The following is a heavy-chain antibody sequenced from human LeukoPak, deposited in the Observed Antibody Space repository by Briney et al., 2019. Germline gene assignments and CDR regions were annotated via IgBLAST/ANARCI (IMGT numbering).Heavy chain of an antibody. CDR1: GFTFGTYE. D-gene: IGHD5-18*01. CDR2: ISSSGSPI. CDR3: ARAQGGYSYGYGDY. Sequence: GGSLRLSCAAFGFTFGTYEMIWVRQAPGKGLEWLSYISSSGSPIYYADSLKGRFTISRDNAKNSLYLQMNSLRAEDTAVYYCARAQGGYSYGYGDYWGQGTLVTVSS. J-gene: IGHJ4*02. V-gene: IGHV3-48*03.